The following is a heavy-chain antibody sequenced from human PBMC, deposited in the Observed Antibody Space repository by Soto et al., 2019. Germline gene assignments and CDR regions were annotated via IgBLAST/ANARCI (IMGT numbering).Heavy chain of an antibody. CDR3: AQHRGYSGYQNFDY. D-gene: IGHD5-12*01. CDR1: GFTFSSYA. J-gene: IGHJ4*02. V-gene: IGHV3-23*01. CDR2: ISGSGGST. Sequence: GGSLRLSCAASGFTFSSYAMSWVRQAPGKGLEWVSAISGSGGSTYYADSVKGRFTISRDNSKNTLYLQMSSLRAEDTAVYYCAQHRGYSGYQNFDYWGQGTLVTVSS.